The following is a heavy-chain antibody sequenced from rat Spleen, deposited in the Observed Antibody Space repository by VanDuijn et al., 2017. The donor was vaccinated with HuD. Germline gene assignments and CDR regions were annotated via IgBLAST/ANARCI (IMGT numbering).Heavy chain of an antibody. CDR1: GFTFGSYG. J-gene: IGHJ2*01. CDR3: ARPYSSYTQY. CDR2: ISSRSGT. D-gene: IGHD1-2*01. V-gene: IGHV5-62*01. Sequence: VQLVESGGGLVQPGKSLKLSCSASGFTFGSYGMHWIRQAPGRGLDWVAYISSRSGTVYAAAVKGRFTISRDNAKNTLYLQLNSLKSETTAISHSARPYSSYTQYWVERVMLPFSS.